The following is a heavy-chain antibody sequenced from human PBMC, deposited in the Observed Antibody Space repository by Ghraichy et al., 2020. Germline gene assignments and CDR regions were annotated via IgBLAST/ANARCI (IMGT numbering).Heavy chain of an antibody. CDR1: GFILSSDW. J-gene: IGHJ4*02. V-gene: IGHV3-74*01. CDR3: TKGGSTALGD. Sequence: GGSLRLSCAASGFILSSDWMHWVRQVPGKGLVWVSHINPDGTITNYVDSVKGRFTISRDIAKNTLYLRMNSLTVDDTALYYCTKGGSTALGDWGQGTLVTVSS. D-gene: IGHD3-16*01. CDR2: INPDGTIT.